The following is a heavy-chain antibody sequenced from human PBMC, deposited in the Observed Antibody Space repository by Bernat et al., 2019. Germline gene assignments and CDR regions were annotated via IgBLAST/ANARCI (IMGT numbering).Heavy chain of an antibody. Sequence: QLQLQESGPGLVKPSETLSLTCTVSGGSISSSSYYWGWIRQPPGKGLEWIGYIYYSGSTNYNPSLKSRVTISVDTSKNQFSLKLSSVTAADTAVYYCARQLHPAAAASWDYWGQGTLVTVSS. V-gene: IGHV4-61*05. D-gene: IGHD6-13*01. CDR1: GGSISSSSYY. CDR3: ARQLHPAAAASWDY. J-gene: IGHJ4*02. CDR2: IYYSGST.